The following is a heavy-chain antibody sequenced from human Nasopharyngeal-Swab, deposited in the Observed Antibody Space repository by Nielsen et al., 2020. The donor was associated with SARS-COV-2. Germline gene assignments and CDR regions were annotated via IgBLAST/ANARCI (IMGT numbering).Heavy chain of an antibody. J-gene: IGHJ4*02. V-gene: IGHV3-33*01. D-gene: IGHD1-26*01. CDR2: IWHGGSEK. CDR3: ARDRGGGSYFDFDY. Sequence: GESLKISCAASGFTFSDFGMHWVRQAPGKGLEWVGVIWHGGSEKYYAGSVKGRFTISRDNSRDTLYLQMNSLRAEDTALYYCARDRGGGSYFDFDYWGQGILVTVSS. CDR1: GFTFSDFG.